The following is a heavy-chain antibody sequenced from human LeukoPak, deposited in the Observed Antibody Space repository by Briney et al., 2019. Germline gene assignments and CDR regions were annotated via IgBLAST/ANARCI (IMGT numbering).Heavy chain of an antibody. J-gene: IGHJ4*02. V-gene: IGHV3-30-3*01. D-gene: IGHD3-3*01. CDR2: ISYDGSNK. CDR3: ARGDDFWSGYDGGAFDY. Sequence: GGSLRLSCAASGFTFSSYAMHWVRQAPGKGLEWVAVISYDGSNKYYADSVKGRFTISRDNSKNTLYLQMNSLRAEDTAVYYCARGDDFWSGYDGGAFDYWGQGTLVTVSS. CDR1: GFTFSSYA.